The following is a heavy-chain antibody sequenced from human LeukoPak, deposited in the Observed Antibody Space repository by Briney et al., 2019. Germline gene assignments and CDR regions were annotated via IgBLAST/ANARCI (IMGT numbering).Heavy chain of an antibody. CDR2: IRGSGTDK. V-gene: IGHV3-21*01. Sequence: GGSLRLSCAASGFTLKGNSMNWVRQAPGKGLEWVSYIRGSGTDKFYADSVKGRFTISKDDAESSLSLQMNSLRAEDTAIYYCTADGANSDPWGQGTLVTVSS. CDR1: GFTLKGNS. D-gene: IGHD3-10*01. J-gene: IGHJ5*02. CDR3: TADGANSDP.